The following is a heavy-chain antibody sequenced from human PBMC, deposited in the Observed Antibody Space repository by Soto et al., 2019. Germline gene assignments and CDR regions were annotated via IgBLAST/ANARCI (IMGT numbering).Heavy chain of an antibody. CDR1: GFTFSSYG. CDR2: IWYDGSNK. CDR3: ARDTLYYYGMDV. V-gene: IGHV3-33*01. Sequence: QVQLVESGGGVVQPGRSLRLSCAASGFTFSSYGMHWVRQAPGKGLEWVAVIWYDGSNKYYADSVKGRFTISRDNSKNTLYLQMNSLRVEDTAVYYCARDTLYYYGMDVWGQGTTVTVSS. J-gene: IGHJ6*02.